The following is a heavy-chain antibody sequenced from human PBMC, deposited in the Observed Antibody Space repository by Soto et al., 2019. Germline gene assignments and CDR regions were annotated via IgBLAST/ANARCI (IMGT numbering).Heavy chain of an antibody. CDR1: GGTFSSYA. J-gene: IGHJ5*02. V-gene: IGHV1-69*13. CDR2: IIPIFGTA. Sequence: SVKVSCKASGGTFSSYAISWVRQAPGQGLEWMGGIIPIFGTANYAQKFQGRVTITADESTSTAYMELSSLRSEDTAVYYCARVRITIFGAVTTDGWFDPWGQGTLVTV. D-gene: IGHD3-3*01. CDR3: ARVRITIFGAVTTDGWFDP.